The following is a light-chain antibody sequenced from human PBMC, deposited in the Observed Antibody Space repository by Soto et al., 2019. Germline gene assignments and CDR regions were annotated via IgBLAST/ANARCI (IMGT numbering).Light chain of an antibody. V-gene: IGLV2-14*01. CDR1: SSDFGGYNY. Sequence: QSVLTQPASVSGSPGQSITISCTGTSSDFGGYNYVSWYQQHPGKAPKLMIYDVSNRPSGVSNRFSGSKSGNTASLTISGLQAEDEADYYCSSYTSSSPFYVFGTGTKVTDL. CDR3: SSYTSSSPFYV. CDR2: DVS. J-gene: IGLJ1*01.